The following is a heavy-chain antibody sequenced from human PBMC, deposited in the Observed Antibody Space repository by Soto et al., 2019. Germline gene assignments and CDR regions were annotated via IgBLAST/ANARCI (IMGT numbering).Heavy chain of an antibody. V-gene: IGHV2-5*02. D-gene: IGHD2-8*01. CDR2: AYWDDDK. Sequence: QITLKESGPTLVKPTQTLTLTCTFSGFSLSTYGMAVGWIRQSPVKALEWLALAYWDDDKHYSPSLQSRLTITKYTTKTQVVLTMTNMDPVDTATYYCAHRRTVDGVWYTFDYWGQGTLVTVSS. CDR1: GFSLSTYGMA. CDR3: AHRRTVDGVWYTFDY. J-gene: IGHJ4*02.